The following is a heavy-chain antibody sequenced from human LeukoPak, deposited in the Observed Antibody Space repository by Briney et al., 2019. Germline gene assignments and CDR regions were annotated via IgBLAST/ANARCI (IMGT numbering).Heavy chain of an antibody. CDR2: ISTYSGNT. Sequence: GASVKVSCKASSYTFTSYAISWVRQAPGQGLEWMGWISTYSGNTNYAQKFQGRITMTTETSTSTAYMELRSLRSDDTAVYYCARGGSRVVTYGNFDYWGQGTLVTVSS. CDR3: ARGGSRVVTYGNFDY. CDR1: SYTFTSYA. D-gene: IGHD2-21*02. V-gene: IGHV1-18*01. J-gene: IGHJ4*02.